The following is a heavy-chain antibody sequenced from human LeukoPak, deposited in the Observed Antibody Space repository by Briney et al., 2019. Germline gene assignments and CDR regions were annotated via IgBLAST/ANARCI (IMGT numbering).Heavy chain of an antibody. D-gene: IGHD6-13*01. CDR2: ISYSGNT. Sequence: SETLSLTCTVSGGSISSYYWNWIRQPPGKGLEWIGYISYSGNTNYNPSLKRRVTISVDTSKNQFSLKLSSVTAADTAVYFCATYTIAAGGYYYYGMDVWGQGTTVTVSS. CDR1: GGSISSYY. V-gene: IGHV4-59*08. CDR3: ATYTIAAGGYYYYGMDV. J-gene: IGHJ6*02.